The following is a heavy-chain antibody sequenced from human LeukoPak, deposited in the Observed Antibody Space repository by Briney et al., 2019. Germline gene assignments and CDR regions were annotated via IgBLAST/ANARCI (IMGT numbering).Heavy chain of an antibody. V-gene: IGHV4-38-2*01. CDR3: VRGISGWYEFDY. Sequence: PSETLSLTCAVSGYSISSGYYWGWIRQPPGKGLEWIGSIYHSGSTYYNPSLKSRVTISVDTSKSQFSLKLSSVTAADTAVYYCVRGISGWYEFDYWGQGTLVTVSS. CDR2: IYHSGST. J-gene: IGHJ4*02. CDR1: GYSISSGYY. D-gene: IGHD6-19*01.